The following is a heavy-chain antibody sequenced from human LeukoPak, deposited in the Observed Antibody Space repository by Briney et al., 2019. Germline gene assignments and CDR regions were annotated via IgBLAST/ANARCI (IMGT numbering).Heavy chain of an antibody. CDR3: ARVGYSYVYFDY. J-gene: IGHJ4*02. Sequence: SETLSLTCTVSGGSISSYYWSWIRQPPGKGLEWFGYIYYSGSTNYNPSLKSRVTISVDTSKNQFSLKLSSVTAADTAVYYCARVGYSYVYFDYWGQGTLVTVSS. D-gene: IGHD5-18*01. CDR2: IYYSGST. V-gene: IGHV4-59*01. CDR1: GGSISSYY.